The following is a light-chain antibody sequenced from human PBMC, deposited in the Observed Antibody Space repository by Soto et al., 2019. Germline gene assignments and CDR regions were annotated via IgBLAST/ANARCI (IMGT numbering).Light chain of an antibody. CDR2: EVS. J-gene: IGLJ1*01. V-gene: IGLV2-8*01. CDR1: SSDFGANNDY. CDR3: SSYAGSDNFV. Sequence: QSVLTQPTSASGSPGQSVTMSCTGTSSDFGANNDYVSWYQQHPGKVPKLMIYEVSKRPPGVPDRFSGSKSGNTASLTVSGLQADDEADYYCSSYAGSDNFVFGTGTKVTVL.